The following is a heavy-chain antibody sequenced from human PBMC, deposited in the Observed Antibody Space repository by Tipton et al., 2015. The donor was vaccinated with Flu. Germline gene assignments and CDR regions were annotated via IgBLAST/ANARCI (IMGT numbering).Heavy chain of an antibody. CDR1: GGSIRGYY. Sequence: TLSLTCTVSGGSIRGYYWNWIRQFPGKGLEWIGFVYYTGSTNYKSSLKSRVTILTDTSTNQVSLKMNSVIAADTAVYYCARGPPGPSIRAYYFDIWGQGALVTVSS. CDR3: ARGPPGPSIRAYYFDI. J-gene: IGHJ4*02. CDR2: VYYTGST. V-gene: IGHV4-59*01. D-gene: IGHD2-21*01.